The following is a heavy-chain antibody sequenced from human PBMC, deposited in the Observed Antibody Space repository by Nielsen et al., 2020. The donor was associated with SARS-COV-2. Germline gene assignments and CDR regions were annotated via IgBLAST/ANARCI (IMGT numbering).Heavy chain of an antibody. J-gene: IGHJ4*02. V-gene: IGHV3-11*05. CDR1: GFTFSDSF. CDR3: ARERFVDGLGIVVVITTVLDY. Sequence: GESLKISCTASGFTFSDSFLSWIRQAPGKGLEWVSYISGSGSYTNYADSLKGRFTISRDNAKNSLYLQMDSLRADDTAFYYCARERFVDGLGIVVVITTVLDYWGQGTLVTVSS. CDR2: ISGSGSYT. D-gene: IGHD3-22*01.